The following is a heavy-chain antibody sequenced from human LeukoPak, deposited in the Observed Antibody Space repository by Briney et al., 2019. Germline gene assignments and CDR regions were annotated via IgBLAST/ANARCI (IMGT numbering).Heavy chain of an antibody. V-gene: IGHV3-21*01. J-gene: IGHJ3*02. CDR1: GFSFSSYW. Sequence: GGSLRLSCTASGFSFSSYWMHWVRQVPGKGLVWVSSISSSSSYIYYADSVKGRFTISRDNAKNSLYLQMNSLRAEDTAVYYCARASGWYDAFDIWGQGTMVTVSS. D-gene: IGHD6-19*01. CDR2: ISSSSSYI. CDR3: ARASGWYDAFDI.